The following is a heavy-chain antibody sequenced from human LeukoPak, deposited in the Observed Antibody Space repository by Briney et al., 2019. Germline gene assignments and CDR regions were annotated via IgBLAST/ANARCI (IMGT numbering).Heavy chain of an antibody. CDR1: GFTFSSYN. V-gene: IGHV3-21*01. D-gene: IGHD3-10*01. J-gene: IGHJ4*02. CDR2: ITRSSGNI. CDR3: ARGAYYYGSGSYSFQIDN. Sequence: PGGSLRLSCAASGFTFSSYNMNWVRQAPGKGLEWVSSITRSSGNIYYADSVKGRFTISRDNAQNSLYLQMNSLRAEDTAVYYCARGAYYYGSGSYSFQIDNWGQGTLVTVSS.